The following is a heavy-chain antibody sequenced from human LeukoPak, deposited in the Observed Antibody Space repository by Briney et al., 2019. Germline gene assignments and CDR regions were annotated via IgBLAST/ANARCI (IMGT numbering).Heavy chain of an antibody. V-gene: IGHV3-23*01. CDR2: ISGSGGST. Sequence: PGGSLRLSCAASGFTFSSYAMSWVRQAPGKGLEWVSAISGSGGSTYYADSAKGRFTISRDNSKNTLYLQMNSLRAEDTAVYYCAKDRDSSGWYGGSDYWGQGTLVTVSS. CDR3: AKDRDSSGWYGGSDY. D-gene: IGHD6-19*01. CDR1: GFTFSSYA. J-gene: IGHJ4*02.